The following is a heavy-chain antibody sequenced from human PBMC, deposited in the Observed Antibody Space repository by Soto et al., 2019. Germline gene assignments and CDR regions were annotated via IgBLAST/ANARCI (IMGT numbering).Heavy chain of an antibody. Sequence: SETLSLTCTVSGGSISSYYWSWIRQPPGKGLEWIGYIYYSGSTNYNPSLKSRVTISVDTSKNQFSLKLSSVTAADTAVYYCARMYYDILTGYYTFDYWGQGTLVTVSS. CDR2: IYYSGST. J-gene: IGHJ4*02. V-gene: IGHV4-59*01. CDR3: ARMYYDILTGYYTFDY. D-gene: IGHD3-9*01. CDR1: GGSISSYY.